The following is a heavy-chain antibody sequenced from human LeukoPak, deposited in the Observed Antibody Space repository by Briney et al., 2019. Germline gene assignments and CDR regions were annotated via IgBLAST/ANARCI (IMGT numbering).Heavy chain of an antibody. CDR2: IWYDGSNK. J-gene: IGHJ3*02. V-gene: IGHV3-33*01. Sequence: GGSLRLSCAASGFTFSSYGMHWVRQAPGKGLEWVAVIWYDGSNKYYADSVKGRFTISRDNSKNRLYLQMNSLRAEDTAVYYCARGPLPYYYDSSGYSKGTFDIWGQGTMVTVSS. CDR3: ARGPLPYYYDSSGYSKGTFDI. CDR1: GFTFSSYG. D-gene: IGHD3-22*01.